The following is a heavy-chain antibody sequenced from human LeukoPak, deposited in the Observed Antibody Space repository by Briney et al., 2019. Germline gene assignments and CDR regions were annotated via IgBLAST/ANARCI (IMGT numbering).Heavy chain of an antibody. CDR3: AKDTRFDDSSSDAFDI. J-gene: IGHJ3*02. Sequence: SGGSLRLSCAASGFTFNNYAMTWVRQAPGKGLEWVSAISGSGDSTYYADSVKGRFTISRDNSKNTLFLQMNSLRAEDTAVYYCAKDTRFDDSSSDAFDIWGQGTMVTVSS. D-gene: IGHD3-22*01. CDR2: ISGSGDST. CDR1: GFTFNNYA. V-gene: IGHV3-23*01.